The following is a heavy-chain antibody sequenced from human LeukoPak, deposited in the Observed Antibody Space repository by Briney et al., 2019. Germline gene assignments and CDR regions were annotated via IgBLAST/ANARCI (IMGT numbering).Heavy chain of an antibody. V-gene: IGHV1-46*01. CDR2: INPSGGST. J-gene: IGHJ4*02. CDR3: AREERGGSDYGVNIDY. Sequence: ASVKVSCKASGYTFTSYYMHWVGQAPGQGIEWMGVINPSGGSTSYAQKFQGRVTMTRDTTTSTVYMELSRQRSEDTAVYYCAREERGGSDYGVNIDYWGQGTLVTVSS. D-gene: IGHD4-17*01. CDR1: GYTFTSYY.